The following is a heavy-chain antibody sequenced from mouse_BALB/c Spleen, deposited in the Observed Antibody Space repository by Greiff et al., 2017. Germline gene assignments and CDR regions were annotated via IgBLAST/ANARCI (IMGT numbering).Heavy chain of an antibody. J-gene: IGHJ2*01. CDR1: GYSITSDYA. V-gene: IGHV3-2*02. Sequence: VQLQQSGPGLVKPSQSLSLTCTVTGYSITSDYAWNWIRQFPGNKLEWMGYISYSGSTSYNPSLKSRISITRDTSKNQFFLQLNSVTTEDTATYYWARRGWDLGDYWGQGTTLTVSS. D-gene: IGHD4-1*01. CDR3: ARRGWDLGDY. CDR2: ISYSGST.